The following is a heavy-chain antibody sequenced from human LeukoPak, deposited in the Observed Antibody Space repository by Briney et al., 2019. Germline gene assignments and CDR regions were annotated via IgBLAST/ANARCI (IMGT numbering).Heavy chain of an antibody. Sequence: SETLSLTCAVYGGSFSGYYWSWILQPPGKGLEWIGEINHSGSTNYNPSLKSRVTISVDTSKNQFSLKLSSVTAADTAVYYCARGTKVVPAVARQYYFDYWGQGTLVTVSS. J-gene: IGHJ4*02. CDR3: ARGTKVVPAVARQYYFDY. D-gene: IGHD2-2*01. V-gene: IGHV4-34*01. CDR2: INHSGST. CDR1: GGSFSGYY.